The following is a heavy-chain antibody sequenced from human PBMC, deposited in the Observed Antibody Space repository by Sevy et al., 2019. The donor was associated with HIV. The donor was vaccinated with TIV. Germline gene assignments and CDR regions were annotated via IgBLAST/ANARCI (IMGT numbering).Heavy chain of an antibody. CDR1: GFTFSNYN. CDR3: ARDLNYYDFDY. V-gene: IGHV3-21*01. J-gene: IGHJ4*02. CDR2: ITSSSSYL. Sequence: GGSQRLSCAASGFTFSNYNMNWVRQAPGKGLEWVSSITSSSSYLNYADSVKGRFTISRDNAKNSLYLQMNSLRAEDTAVYYCARDLNYYDFDYWGQGTLVTVSS. D-gene: IGHD3-22*01.